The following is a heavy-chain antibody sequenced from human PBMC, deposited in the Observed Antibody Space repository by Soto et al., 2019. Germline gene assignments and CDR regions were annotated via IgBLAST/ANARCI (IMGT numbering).Heavy chain of an antibody. D-gene: IGHD2-21*02. V-gene: IGHV3-33*01. Sequence: QVQLVESGGGVVQPGRSLRLSCAASGFTFSSYGMHWVRQAPGKGLEWVAVIWYDGSNKYYADSVKGRFTISRDNSKNTLYLQMTSLIAEDTAVYYCARDQRHIVVVTAMGPFDYWGQGTLVTVSS. J-gene: IGHJ4*02. CDR1: GFTFSSYG. CDR2: IWYDGSNK. CDR3: ARDQRHIVVVTAMGPFDY.